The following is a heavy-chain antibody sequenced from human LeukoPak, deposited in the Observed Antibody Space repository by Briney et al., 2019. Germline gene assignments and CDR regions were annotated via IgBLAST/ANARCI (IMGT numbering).Heavy chain of an antibody. V-gene: IGHV3-23*01. CDR3: ARDPNGDYIGAFDM. CDR2: IRGGGGSA. CDR1: GFTFSAYA. J-gene: IGHJ3*02. D-gene: IGHD4-17*01. Sequence: QPGGSLRLSCTASGFTFSAYAMMWVLQAPGKGPEWVSAIRGGGGSAFYADSVKGRFTISRDNSKYTLFLQMSSLRAEDTAVYYCARDPNGDYIGAFDMWGPGTMVTVSS.